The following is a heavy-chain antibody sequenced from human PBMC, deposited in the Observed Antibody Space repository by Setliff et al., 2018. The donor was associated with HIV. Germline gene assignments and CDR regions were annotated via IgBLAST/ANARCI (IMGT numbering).Heavy chain of an antibody. CDR1: GGTLSNYV. CDR3: ARDQTGVAAAAFGGGSAWSVESFDI. V-gene: IGHV1-69*13. D-gene: IGHD6-13*01. Sequence: SVKVSCKTSGGTLSNYVITWVRQAPGQGLEWMGMIIPMYNIPAYAQKFQGRVTFTADESTSTAYMELSSLSSEDTAVYSCARDQTGVAAAAFGGGSAWSVESFDIWGQGTMVTVSS. J-gene: IGHJ3*02. CDR2: IIPMYNIP.